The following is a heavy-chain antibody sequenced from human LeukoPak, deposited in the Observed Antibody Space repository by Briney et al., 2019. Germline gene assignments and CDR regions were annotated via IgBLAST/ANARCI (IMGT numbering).Heavy chain of an antibody. V-gene: IGHV3-23*01. CDR2: ISGSGGNT. CDR1: GFPFSSHG. D-gene: IGHD4-17*01. J-gene: IGHJ3*02. Sequence: PGGTLRLSCAGSGFPFSSHGMNWVRRAPGKGLEWVSAISGSGGNTYYADSVKGRFTISRDNSKNTVYLHLRAEDTAVYYCARETTVTFPDAFDIWGQGTVVTVSS. CDR3: ARETTVTFPDAFDI.